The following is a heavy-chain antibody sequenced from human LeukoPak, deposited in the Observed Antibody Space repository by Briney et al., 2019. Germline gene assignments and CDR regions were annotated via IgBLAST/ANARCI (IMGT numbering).Heavy chain of an antibody. D-gene: IGHD6-19*01. CDR2: VFGGGNT. V-gene: IGHV3-53*01. J-gene: IGHJ4*02. CDR3: AKCPGYSSGWYSR. CDR1: GFTVSSSY. Sequence: GGSLRLSCAASGFTVSSSYMSWVRQAPGKGLEWVSVVFGGGNTYYADSVKGRFTISRDNSKNTLYLQMNSLRAEDTAVYYCAKCPGYSSGWYSRWGQGTLVTVSS.